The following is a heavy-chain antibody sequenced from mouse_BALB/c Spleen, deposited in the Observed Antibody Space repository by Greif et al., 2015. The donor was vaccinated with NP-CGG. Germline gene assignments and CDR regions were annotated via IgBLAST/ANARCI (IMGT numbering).Heavy chain of an antibody. J-gene: IGHJ3*01. CDR3: APGYYGSSYWFAY. CDR1: GYTFTSYW. Sequence: VKLMESGAELAKPGASVKMSCKASGYTFTSYWMHWVKQRPGQGLEWIGYINPSTGYTEYNQKFKDKATLTADKSSSTAYMQLSSLTSEDSAVYYCAPGYYGSSYWFAYWGQGTLVTVSA. D-gene: IGHD1-1*01. V-gene: IGHV1-7*01. CDR2: INPSTGYT.